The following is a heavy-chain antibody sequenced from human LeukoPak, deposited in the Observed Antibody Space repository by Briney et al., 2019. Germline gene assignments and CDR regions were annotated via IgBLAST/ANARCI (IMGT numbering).Heavy chain of an antibody. V-gene: IGHV4-39*02. Sequence: PSETLSLTCTVSGGSISSSSYYWGWIRQPPGKGLEWIGSIYYSGSTYYNPSLKSRVTISVDTSKNQFSLKLSSVTAADTAVYYCARDRDPREFDYWGQGTLVTVSS. CDR3: ARDRDPREFDY. CDR2: IYYSGST. J-gene: IGHJ4*02. D-gene: IGHD5-24*01. CDR1: GGSISSSSYY.